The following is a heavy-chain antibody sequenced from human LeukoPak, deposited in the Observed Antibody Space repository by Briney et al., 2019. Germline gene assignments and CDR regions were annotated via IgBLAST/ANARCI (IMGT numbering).Heavy chain of an antibody. J-gene: IGHJ6*03. V-gene: IGHV1-69*02. D-gene: IGHD2-2*01. Sequence: SVKVSCKASGGTFSSYTISWVRQAPGQGLEWMGRIIPILGIANYAQKSQGRVTITADKSTSTAYMELSSLRSEDTAVYYCARVVPAAPDAYYYYYMDVWGKGTTVTVSS. CDR2: IIPILGIA. CDR1: GGTFSSYT. CDR3: ARVVPAAPDAYYYYYMDV.